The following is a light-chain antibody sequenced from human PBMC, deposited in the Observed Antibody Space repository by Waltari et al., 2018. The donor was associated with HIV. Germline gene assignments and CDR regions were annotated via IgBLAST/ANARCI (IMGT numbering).Light chain of an antibody. V-gene: IGLV1-40*01. CDR1: SSNIGAGYD. J-gene: IGLJ2*01. CDR2: ANI. CDR3: QSFDSSLTTAGVI. Sequence: QSVLTQPPSVSGAPGQRVTISCTGSSSNIGAGYDVPWYQQLPGTAPKLLIYANINRPSGVPDRFSGSKSGSSASRAITGLQAEDEAHYYCQSFDSSLTTAGVIFGGGTKLTVL.